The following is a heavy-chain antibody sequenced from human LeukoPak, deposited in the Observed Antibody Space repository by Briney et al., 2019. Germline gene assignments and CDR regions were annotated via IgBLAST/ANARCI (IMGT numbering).Heavy chain of an antibody. V-gene: IGHV3-23*01. CDR3: AKSRDTSGYSAFDH. D-gene: IGHD3-22*01. Sequence: GGSLRLSCAASGFTFSSYAMSWVRQAPGKGLEWVSAISGSGGSTYYADSVKGRFTISRDNSNKMLYVQMNSLRPEDTAVYYCAKSRDTSGYSAFDHWGQGTLVTVSS. CDR1: GFTFSSYA. CDR2: ISGSGGST. J-gene: IGHJ4*02.